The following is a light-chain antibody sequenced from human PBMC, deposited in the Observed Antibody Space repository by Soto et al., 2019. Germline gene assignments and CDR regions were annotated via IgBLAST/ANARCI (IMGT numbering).Light chain of an antibody. CDR1: QSVNSY. CDR2: DAS. Sequence: EIVLPQSPATLSLSTGERATLSCRASQSVNSYLAWYQQKPGQAPRLLIYDASNRATGIPARFTGSGSGTDFNLNISSLEPEDSAVYYCQQRSNWPLTFGGGTKVDIK. CDR3: QQRSNWPLT. V-gene: IGKV3-11*01. J-gene: IGKJ4*01.